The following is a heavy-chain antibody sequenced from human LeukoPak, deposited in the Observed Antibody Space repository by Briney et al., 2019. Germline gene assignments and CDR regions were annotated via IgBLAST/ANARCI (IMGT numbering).Heavy chain of an antibody. Sequence: SQTLSLTCTVSGGSISSGDYYWSWIRQPPGKGLEWIGYIYYSGSTNYNPSLKSRVTISVDTSKNQFSLKLSSVTAADTAVYYCARGTLPGAPFDYWGQGTLVTVSS. CDR1: GGSISSGDYY. D-gene: IGHD1-14*01. CDR2: IYYSGST. CDR3: ARGTLPGAPFDY. J-gene: IGHJ4*02. V-gene: IGHV4-61*08.